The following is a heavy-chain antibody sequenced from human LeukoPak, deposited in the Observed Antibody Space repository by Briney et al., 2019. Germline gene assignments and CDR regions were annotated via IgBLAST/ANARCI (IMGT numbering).Heavy chain of an antibody. V-gene: IGHV3-74*01. J-gene: IGHJ6*03. Sequence: PGGSLRLSCAASGFISNSYWMHWVRQAPGKGLVWVSRINSDGTTTTYADSVKGRFTISRDNAKNTLYLQMNSLRAEDTAVYYCARREYYYMDVWGKGTTVTVSS. CDR2: INSDGTTT. CDR1: GFISNSYW. CDR3: ARREYYYMDV.